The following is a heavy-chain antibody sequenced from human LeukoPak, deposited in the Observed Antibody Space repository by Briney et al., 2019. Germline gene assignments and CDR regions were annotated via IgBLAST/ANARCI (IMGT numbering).Heavy chain of an antibody. V-gene: IGHV4-59*01. CDR1: GGSISSYH. J-gene: IGHJ4*02. Sequence: SETLSLTCTVSGGSISSYHLDWIRQPPGKGLEWIGYIYYSGSSNYNPSLKSRVTISVDTSKNQVSLKLRSVTAADTAVYYCAKAESTVVTAMDYWGQGTLVTVSS. D-gene: IGHD2-21*02. CDR3: AKAESTVVTAMDY. CDR2: IYYSGSS.